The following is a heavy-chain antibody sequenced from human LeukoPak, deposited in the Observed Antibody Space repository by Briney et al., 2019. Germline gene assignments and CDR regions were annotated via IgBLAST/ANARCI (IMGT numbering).Heavy chain of an antibody. V-gene: IGHV4-34*01. D-gene: IGHD1-26*01. CDR3: ARGRRRATAVPFDY. Sequence: GSLRLSCAASGFTFSDYYMSWIRQAPGKGLEWVGEINHSGSTNYNPSLKSRVTISVDTSKNQFSLKLSSVTAADTAVYYCARGRRRATAVPFDYWGQGTLVTVSS. CDR2: INHSGST. CDR1: GFTFSDYY. J-gene: IGHJ4*02.